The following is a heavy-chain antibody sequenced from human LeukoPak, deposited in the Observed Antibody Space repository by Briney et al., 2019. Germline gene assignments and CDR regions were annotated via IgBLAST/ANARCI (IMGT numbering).Heavy chain of an antibody. CDR2: ISGSGGST. Sequence: PGGSLRLSCAASGFTFSSYAMSWVRQAPGKGLEWVSAISGSGGSTYYADSVKGRFAISRDNSKNTLYLQMNSLRAEDTAVYYCAKSMIVVVPLNDAFDIWGQGTMVTVSS. V-gene: IGHV3-23*01. D-gene: IGHD3-22*01. J-gene: IGHJ3*02. CDR1: GFTFSSYA. CDR3: AKSMIVVVPLNDAFDI.